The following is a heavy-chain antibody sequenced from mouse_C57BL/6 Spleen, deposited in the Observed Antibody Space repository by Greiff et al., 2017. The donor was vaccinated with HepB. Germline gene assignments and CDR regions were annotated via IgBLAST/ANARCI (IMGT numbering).Heavy chain of an antibody. CDR1: GYTFTDYY. Sequence: EVQLQQSGPVLVKPGASVKMSCKASGYTFTDYYMNWVKQSHGKSLEWIGVINPYNGGTSDNQKFKGKATLTVDKSSSTAYMERNSLTSEDSAVYYCARWPFPDWYFDVWGTGTTVTVSS. CDR3: ARWPFPDWYFDV. V-gene: IGHV1-19*01. CDR2: INPYNGGT. J-gene: IGHJ1*03.